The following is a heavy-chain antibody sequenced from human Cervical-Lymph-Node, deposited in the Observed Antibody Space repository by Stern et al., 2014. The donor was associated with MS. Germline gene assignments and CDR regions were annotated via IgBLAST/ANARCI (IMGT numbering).Heavy chain of an antibody. CDR3: SRGYPFFDN. CDR1: GYPFTGFF. V-gene: IGHV1-2*02. CDR2: INPTTGLT. J-gene: IGHJ4*02. D-gene: IGHD2-15*01. Sequence: QVQLVESGAEVQKPGASVRVSCTASGYPFTGFFLHWVRQAPGQGLEWVGWINPTTGLTNSAPKFHGRDTWTRDTSINTVYMELNRLKSDDTAVFYGSRGYPFFDNWGQGTLVTVSS.